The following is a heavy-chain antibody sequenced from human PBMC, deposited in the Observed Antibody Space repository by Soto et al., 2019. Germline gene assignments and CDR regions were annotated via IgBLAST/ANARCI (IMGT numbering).Heavy chain of an antibody. V-gene: IGHV1-3*01. CDR1: GYIFTSYA. J-gene: IGHJ4*02. CDR3: ARGHTGPADY. Sequence: ASVKVSCKASGYIFTSYAMHWVRQAPGQRPEWMGWINAGNGNTKYAQNLLDRVTFTRDTSASTVYMELSSLRYEDTAVYYCARGHTGPADYWGQGTLVTVSS. CDR2: INAGNGNT.